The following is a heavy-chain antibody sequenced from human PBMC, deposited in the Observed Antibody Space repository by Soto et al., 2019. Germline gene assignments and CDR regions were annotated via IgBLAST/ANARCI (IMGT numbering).Heavy chain of an antibody. D-gene: IGHD2-15*01. CDR2: IYYTGNT. CDR1: GGSISRGGYY. V-gene: IGHV4-31*03. Sequence: QMQLQESGPGLVKPSQTLSLTCSVSGGSISRGGYYWYWIRQHPGKGLEWIGYIYYTGNTYYNPSRRVRVTISVDTAKNQFSLKLSSGTAADTAVYYCARIVVVDARPEGGWFDPWGQGTLVTVSS. CDR3: ARIVVVDARPEGGWFDP. J-gene: IGHJ5*02.